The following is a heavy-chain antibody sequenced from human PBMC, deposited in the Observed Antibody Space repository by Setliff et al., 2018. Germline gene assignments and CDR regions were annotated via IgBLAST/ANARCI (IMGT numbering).Heavy chain of an antibody. D-gene: IGHD3-22*01. CDR3: RVWVDMIEVDS. V-gene: IGHV4-38-2*01. CDR1: GYSISSGHF. J-gene: IGHJ4*02. CDR2: IFHSGST. Sequence: PSEILSLTCGVSGYSISSGHFWGWIRQPPGKGLEWLGNIFHSGSTYYNPTLNSRATMSVDTSKNQFSLMLTSVTAADTAVYYCRVWVDMIEVDSWAQGTLVTVSS.